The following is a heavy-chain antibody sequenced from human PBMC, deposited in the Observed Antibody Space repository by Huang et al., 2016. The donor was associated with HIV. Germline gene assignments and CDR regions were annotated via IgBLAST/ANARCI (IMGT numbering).Heavy chain of an antibody. V-gene: IGHV1-18*01. CDR2: SSAYNGNT. Sequence: QVQLVQSGAEVKKPGASVKVSCKASGYTFTSYGISWVRQAPGQGLEWSGWSSAYNGNTNNAQKVQGRLTMTTDTSTRTAYMELRSLRSDDTAVYYCARDFRGGSYSSNAFDIWGQGTMVTVSS. CDR3: ARDFRGGSYSSNAFDI. CDR1: GYTFTSYG. D-gene: IGHD1-26*01. J-gene: IGHJ3*02.